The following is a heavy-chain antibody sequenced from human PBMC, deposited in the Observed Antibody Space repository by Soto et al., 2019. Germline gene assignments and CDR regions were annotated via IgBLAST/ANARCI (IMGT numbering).Heavy chain of an antibody. D-gene: IGHD4-17*01. CDR3: ARDGSTVTTNYHYAMDV. CDR2: IHSGGSRI. J-gene: IGHJ6*02. Sequence: GGSLRLSCAASGFTVSSNYMSWVRQAPGKGLEWVSYIHSGGSRIYYADSVKGRFTISRDNAKNSLYLQMNSLRAEDTAVYYCARDGSTVTTNYHYAMDVWGQGTTVTVSS. V-gene: IGHV3-11*04. CDR1: GFTVSSNY.